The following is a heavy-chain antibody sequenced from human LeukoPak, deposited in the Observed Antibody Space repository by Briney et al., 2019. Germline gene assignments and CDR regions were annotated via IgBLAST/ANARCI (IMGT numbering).Heavy chain of an antibody. CDR1: GGSISSDY. D-gene: IGHD6-6*01. Sequence: SETLSLTCTVSGGSISSDYWSWIRQPPGKGLEWVGYIYYSGSTNYNPSLKSRVTISVDTPKNQFSLKLSSVTAADTAVYYCAKGRSSSSGLDYWGQGTLVTVSS. CDR3: AKGRSSSSGLDY. V-gene: IGHV4-59*01. J-gene: IGHJ4*02. CDR2: IYYSGST.